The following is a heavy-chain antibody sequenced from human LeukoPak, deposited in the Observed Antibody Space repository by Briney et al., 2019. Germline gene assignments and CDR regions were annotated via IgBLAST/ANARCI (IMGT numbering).Heavy chain of an antibody. CDR3: ARGGYGANDDAFDI. CDR1: GFTFSSYS. J-gene: IGHJ3*02. D-gene: IGHD4-23*01. Sequence: GGSLRLSCAASGFTFSSYSMNWVRQAPGKGLEWVSYLSSSTNTIYYADSVKGRFTISRDNAKNSLFLQMNSLRDEDTAVYYCARGGYGANDDAFDIWGQGTMVTVSS. CDR2: LSSSTNTI. V-gene: IGHV3-48*02.